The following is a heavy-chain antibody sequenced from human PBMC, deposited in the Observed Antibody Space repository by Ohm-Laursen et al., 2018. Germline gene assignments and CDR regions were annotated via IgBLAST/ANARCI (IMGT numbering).Heavy chain of an antibody. CDR2: ITTNGGGT. J-gene: IGHJ4*02. V-gene: IGHV3-64*02. CDR1: GLTFSNFG. Sequence: SLRLSCSASGLTFSNFGMYWVRQAPGKGLEFVSSITTNGGGTYYVDSVKGRFTISRDNSKNILYLQMGSLRSEDMAVYYCARVGLGNYLDYWGQGTLVTVSS. CDR3: ARVGLGNYLDY. D-gene: IGHD1-26*01.